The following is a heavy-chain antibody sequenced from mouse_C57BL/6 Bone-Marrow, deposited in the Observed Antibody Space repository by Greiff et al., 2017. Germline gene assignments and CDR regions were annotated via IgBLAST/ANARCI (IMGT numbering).Heavy chain of an antibody. Sequence: VQLQQPGAELVRPGSSVKLSCKASGYTFTSYWMDWVKQRPGQGLEWIGNIYPSDSETHYNQKFKDKATLTVDKSSSTAYMQLSSLTSEDSAVYYCAREPGYHSFMDYWGQGTSVTVSS. J-gene: IGHJ4*01. CDR1: GYTFTSYW. D-gene: IGHD2-2*01. V-gene: IGHV1-61*01. CDR2: IYPSDSET. CDR3: AREPGYHSFMDY.